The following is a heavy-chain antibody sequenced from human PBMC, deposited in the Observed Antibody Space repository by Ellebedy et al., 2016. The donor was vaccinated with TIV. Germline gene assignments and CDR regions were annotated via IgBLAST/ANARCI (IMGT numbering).Heavy chain of an antibody. CDR3: MRGPGRGYPTDK. CDR2: IYYSGST. D-gene: IGHD3-3*01. V-gene: IGHV4-59*12. Sequence: SETLSLTCTVSGGSISSYYWSWIRQPPGKGLEWIGYIYYSGSTNYNPSLKSRVTISVDTSKNQVSLSLNSVTAADTAMYYCMRGPGRGYPTDKWGPGTLVTVSS. J-gene: IGHJ4*02. CDR1: GGSISSYY.